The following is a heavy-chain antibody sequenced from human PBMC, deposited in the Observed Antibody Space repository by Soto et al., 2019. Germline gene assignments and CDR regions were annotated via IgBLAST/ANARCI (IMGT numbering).Heavy chain of an antibody. V-gene: IGHV1-46*01. Sequence: ASVKVSCKASGYTFTSYYMHWVRQAPGQGLEWMGIINPSGGSTSYAQKFQGRVTMTRDTSTSTVYMELSSLRSEDTAVYYCARDQAAAGTKYYYYGMDVWGQGTTVTVS. CDR3: ARDQAAAGTKYYYYGMDV. J-gene: IGHJ6*02. CDR2: INPSGGST. D-gene: IGHD6-13*01. CDR1: GYTFTSYY.